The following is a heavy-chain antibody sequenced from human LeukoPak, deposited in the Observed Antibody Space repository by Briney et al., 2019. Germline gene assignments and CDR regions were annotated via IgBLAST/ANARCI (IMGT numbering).Heavy chain of an antibody. CDR2: ISYDGSNK. Sequence: PGRSLRLSCAASGFTFSSYAMHWVRQAPGEGLEWVAVISYDGSNKYYADSVKGRFTISRDNSKNTLYLQMNSLRAEDTAVYYCAGRGGRWLQPAVELNIDYWGQGTLVTVSS. D-gene: IGHD5-24*01. CDR1: GFTFSSYA. CDR3: AGRGGRWLQPAVELNIDY. V-gene: IGHV3-30*04. J-gene: IGHJ4*02.